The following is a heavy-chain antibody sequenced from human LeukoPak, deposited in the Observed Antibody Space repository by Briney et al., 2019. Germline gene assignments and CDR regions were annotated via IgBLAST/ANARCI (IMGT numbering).Heavy chain of an antibody. D-gene: IGHD3-22*01. CDR3: ARGDSSFSHTLDY. CDR2: ISYDGSNK. V-gene: IGHV3-30*07. CDR1: GFTFSSYA. Sequence: PGRSLRLSCAASGFTFSSYAMHWVRQAPGKGLEWVAVISYDGSNKYYADSVKGRFTISRDNSKNTLYLQMNSLRAEDTAVYYCARGDSSFSHTLDYWGQGTLVTVSS. J-gene: IGHJ4*02.